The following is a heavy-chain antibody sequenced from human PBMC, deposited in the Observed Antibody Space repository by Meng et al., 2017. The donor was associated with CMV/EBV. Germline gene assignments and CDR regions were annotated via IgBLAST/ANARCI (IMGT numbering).Heavy chain of an antibody. CDR3: ASKLGVNYYYGMDV. V-gene: IGHV1-69*10. CDR1: GYTFTGYH. CDR2: IIPILGIA. J-gene: IGHJ6*02. D-gene: IGHD1-7*01. Sequence: SVKVSCKSSGYTFTGYHMHWVRQATGQGLEWMGGIIPILGIANYAQKFQGRVTITADKSTSTAYMELSSLRSEDTAVYYCASKLGVNYYYGMDVWGQGTTVTVSS.